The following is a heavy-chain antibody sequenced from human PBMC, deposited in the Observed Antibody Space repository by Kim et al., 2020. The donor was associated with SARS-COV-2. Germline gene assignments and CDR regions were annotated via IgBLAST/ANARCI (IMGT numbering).Heavy chain of an antibody. V-gene: IGHV3-53*01. D-gene: IGHD2-15*01. J-gene: IGHJ3*02. CDR3: AGGIDPGHDAFDS. CDR2: INNGGKT. Sequence: GGSLRLSCAASGFTVSINHMSWVRQAPGKGLEWVSLINNGGKTYYTDSVKGRFTISRDTSNNTLHLQMDSLRAEDTAMIYCAGGIDPGHDAFDSWGQGT. CDR1: GFTVSINH.